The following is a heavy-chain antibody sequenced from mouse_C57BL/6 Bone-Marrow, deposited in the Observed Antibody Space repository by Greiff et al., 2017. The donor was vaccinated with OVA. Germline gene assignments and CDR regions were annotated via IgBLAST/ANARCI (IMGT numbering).Heavy chain of an antibody. D-gene: IGHD2-4*01. CDR3: ARGGYDYDGDPWFAY. CDR1: GYTFTDYN. CDR2: INPNNGGT. V-gene: IGHV1-22*01. J-gene: IGHJ3*01. Sequence: SGPELVKPGASVKMSCKASGYTFTDYNMHWVKQSHGKSLEWIGYINPNNGGTSYNQKFKGKATLTVNKSSSTAYMELRSLTSEDSAVYYCARGGYDYDGDPWFAYWGQGTLVTVSA.